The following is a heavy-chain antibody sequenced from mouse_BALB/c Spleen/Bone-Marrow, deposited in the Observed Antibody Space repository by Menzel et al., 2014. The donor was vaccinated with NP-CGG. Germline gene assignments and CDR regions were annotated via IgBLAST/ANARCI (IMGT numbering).Heavy chain of an antibody. J-gene: IGHJ1*01. CDR1: GYTFTSYW. CDR3: AREYYGSSGYFDV. CDR2: INPSTGYT. V-gene: IGHV1-7*01. Sequence: RLQQSGAELAKPGASVKMSCKASGYTFTSYWMHWVKQRPGQGLEWIGYINPSTGYTEYNQKFKDKATLTADKSSSTAYMQLSSLTSEDSAVYYCAREYYGSSGYFDVWGAGTTVTGSS. D-gene: IGHD1-1*01.